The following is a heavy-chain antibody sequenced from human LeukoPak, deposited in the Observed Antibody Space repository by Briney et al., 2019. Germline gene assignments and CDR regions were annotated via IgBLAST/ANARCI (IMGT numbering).Heavy chain of an antibody. D-gene: IGHD2-2*01. J-gene: IGHJ1*01. CDR3: ARESRGYCSSTSCYAGYFQH. Sequence: PGGSLRLSCAASGFTFSSYWMSWVRQAPGKGLEWVANIKQDGSEKYYVDSVKGRFTISRDNAKNSLYLQMNSLRAEDTALYYCARESRGYCSSTSCYAGYFQHWGQGTLVTVSS. CDR2: IKQDGSEK. V-gene: IGHV3-7*01. CDR1: GFTFSSYW.